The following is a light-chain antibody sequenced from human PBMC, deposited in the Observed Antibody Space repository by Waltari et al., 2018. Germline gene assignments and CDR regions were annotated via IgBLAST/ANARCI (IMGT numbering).Light chain of an antibody. Sequence: FVLTQPHSVSESPGKTVIISCTRSSGSIAVNFVKLFRQRPGGAPSTVIFEDRQRHVGVPNRFSASIDSPANSAYLTISGLEPEDEADYYCQSYDGRDHVIFGGGTKLTVL. V-gene: IGLV6-57*03. J-gene: IGLJ2*01. CDR3: QSYDGRDHVI. CDR1: SGSIAVNF. CDR2: EDR.